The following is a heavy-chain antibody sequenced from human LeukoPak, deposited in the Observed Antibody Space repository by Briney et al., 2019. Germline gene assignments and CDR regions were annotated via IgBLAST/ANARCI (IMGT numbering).Heavy chain of an antibody. V-gene: IGHV1-18*01. CDR1: GYSFTTYG. J-gene: IGHJ3*02. Sequence: ASVKVSCKASGYSFTTYGINWVRQAPGQGLEWMGWISAYNDNKKYTQESQGRVTMTTATSTNTASLELRSLRSGDTAMYFCARDYEYSCSSDTFDIWGQGTMVTVSS. CDR2: ISAYNDNK. CDR3: ARDYEYSCSSDTFDI. D-gene: IGHD6-6*01.